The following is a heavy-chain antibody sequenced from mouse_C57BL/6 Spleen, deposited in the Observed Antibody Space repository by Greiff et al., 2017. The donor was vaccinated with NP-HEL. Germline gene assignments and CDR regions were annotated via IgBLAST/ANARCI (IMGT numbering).Heavy chain of an antibody. CDR2: IDPSDSYT. Sequence: QVQLQQSGAELVKPGASVKLSCKASGYTFTSYWMQWVKQRPGQGLEWIGEIDPSDSYTNYNQKFKGKATLTVDTSSSTAYMQLSSLTSEDSAVYYCASRDWGTGTTVTVSS. CDR3: ASRD. J-gene: IGHJ1*03. V-gene: IGHV1-50*01. CDR1: GYTFTSYW.